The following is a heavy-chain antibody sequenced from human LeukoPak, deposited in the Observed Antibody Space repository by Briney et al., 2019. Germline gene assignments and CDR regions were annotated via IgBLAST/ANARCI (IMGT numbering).Heavy chain of an antibody. CDR1: EFSVGSNY. V-gene: IGHV3-53*01. CDR2: IYSGGST. D-gene: IGHD3-16*01. J-gene: IGHJ4*02. CDR3: AKEGNLWGTPHSAFDY. Sequence: GGSLRLSCAASEFSVGSNYMTWVRQAPGKGLEWVSLIYSGGSTYYADSVKGRFTISRDNSKNTLYLQMNSLRAEDTAVYYCAKEGNLWGTPHSAFDYWGRGTLVTVSS.